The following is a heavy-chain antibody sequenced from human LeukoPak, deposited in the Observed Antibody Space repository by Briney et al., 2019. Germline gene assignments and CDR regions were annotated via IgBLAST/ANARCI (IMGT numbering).Heavy chain of an antibody. V-gene: IGHV4-31*11. D-gene: IGHD3-10*01. J-gene: IGHJ4*02. Sequence: SQTLSLTCAVSGGSISSGGYYWSWIRQPPGKGLEWIGYFYYSGSAYYTPSLKSRLTISADTSKNRFSLKLSSVTAADTAVYYCARDRTMVGGHDYWGQGTLVTVSS. CDR3: ARDRTMVGGHDY. CDR1: GGSISSGGYY. CDR2: FYYSGSA.